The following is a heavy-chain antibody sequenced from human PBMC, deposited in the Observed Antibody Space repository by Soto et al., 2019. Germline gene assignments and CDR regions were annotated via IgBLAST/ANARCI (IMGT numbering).Heavy chain of an antibody. V-gene: IGHV4-34*01. J-gene: IGHJ4*02. Sequence: SETLSLTCAVYGGSFSGYYWSWIRQPPGKGLEWIGEINHSGSTNYNPSLKSRVTISVDTSKNQFSLKLSSVTAADTAVYYCARGGRIAAAGKKYWGQGTLVTVSS. CDR2: INHSGST. D-gene: IGHD6-13*01. CDR3: ARGGRIAAAGKKY. CDR1: GGSFSGYY.